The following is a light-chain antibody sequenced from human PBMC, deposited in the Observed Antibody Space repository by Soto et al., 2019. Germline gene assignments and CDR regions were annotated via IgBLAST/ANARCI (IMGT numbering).Light chain of an antibody. CDR3: LLSYSGPWV. Sequence: QAVVTQEPSLTVSPGGTVTLTCGSSTGAVTSGRFPFWFQQRPGQAPRTLIYDTSNKHSWTPARFSGSLLGGKAALTLSGAQPEDEADYYCLLSYSGPWVFGGGTKLTVL. V-gene: IGLV7-46*01. J-gene: IGLJ3*02. CDR2: DTS. CDR1: TGAVTSGRF.